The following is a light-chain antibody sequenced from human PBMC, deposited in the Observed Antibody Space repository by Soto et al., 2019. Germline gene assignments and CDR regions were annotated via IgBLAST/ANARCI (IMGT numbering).Light chain of an antibody. CDR2: DNT. J-gene: IGLJ7*01. Sequence: QSVLTQSPSVSGSPGPRVTISCTGTSSNIGAGYDVHWYQQLPGTAPKLLIYDNTNRPSGVPDRFSGSKSGTSASLAITGLQAEDEAEYYCQSYDSSLSGSVFGGGTQLTVL. CDR3: QSYDSSLSGSV. V-gene: IGLV1-40*01. CDR1: SSNIGAGYD.